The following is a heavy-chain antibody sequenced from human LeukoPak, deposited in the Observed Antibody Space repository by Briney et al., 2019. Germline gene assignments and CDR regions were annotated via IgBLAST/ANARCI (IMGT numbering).Heavy chain of an antibody. J-gene: IGHJ3*02. CDR2: ISAYNGNT. CDR3: ARAPRVRGVIKNAFDI. D-gene: IGHD3-10*01. CDR1: GYTFTSYG. V-gene: IGHV1-18*04. Sequence: ASVKVSCKASGYTFTSYGISWVRQAPGQGLEWMGWISAYNGNTNYAQKLQGRVTMTTDTSTSTAYMELRSLRSDDTAAYYCARAPRVRGVIKNAFDIWGQGTVVTVSS.